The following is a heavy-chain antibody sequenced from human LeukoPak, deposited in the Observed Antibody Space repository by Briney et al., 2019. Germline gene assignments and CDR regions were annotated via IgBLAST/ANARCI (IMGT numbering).Heavy chain of an antibody. J-gene: IGHJ4*02. CDR2: IYSDSSRT. CDR1: GFSFSTTW. D-gene: IGHD2-15*01. Sequence: GGSLRLSCAASGFSFSTTWMHWVRQAPGKGLEWVALIYSDSSRTTYADSVRGRFTISRDNAKNTLYLQMSSLRVEDSAVYFCAKDAGYASDYWGQGILVPVSS. V-gene: IGHV3-74*01. CDR3: AKDAGYASDY.